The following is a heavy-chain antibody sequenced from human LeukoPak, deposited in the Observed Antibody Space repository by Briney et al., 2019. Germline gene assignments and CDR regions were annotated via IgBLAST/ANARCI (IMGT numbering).Heavy chain of an antibody. D-gene: IGHD1-1*01. CDR1: GYTFTSHD. Sequence: ASVKVSCKASGYTFTSHDINWVRQATGQGLEWMGWMNPNSGNTGYPRKFQGRVTMTRDTSTNTAYMELHSLRSEDTAVYYCARGYSPSIRTTGNDYWGQGTLVTVSS. V-gene: IGHV1-8*01. J-gene: IGHJ4*02. CDR3: ARGYSPSIRTTGNDY. CDR2: MNPNSGNT.